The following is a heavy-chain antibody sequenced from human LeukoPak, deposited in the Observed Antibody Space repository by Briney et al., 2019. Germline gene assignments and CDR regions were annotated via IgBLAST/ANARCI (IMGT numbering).Heavy chain of an antibody. J-gene: IGHJ4*02. CDR3: ASGTYYYDRSGYLDY. CDR1: GFTCSSYG. D-gene: IGHD3-22*01. Sequence: PGGSLRLSCAASGFTCSSYGLLWVRQAPGKGVEWVAVITNDVSNIYYAASVKGRFTIYRNNSKNTLYLQMNSLRAKDTAVYYCASGTYYYDRSGYLDYWGQGTLFTVSS. CDR2: ITNDVSNI. V-gene: IGHV3-33*05.